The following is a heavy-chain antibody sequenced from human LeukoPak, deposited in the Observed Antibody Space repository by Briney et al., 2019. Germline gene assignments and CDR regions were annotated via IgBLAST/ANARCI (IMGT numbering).Heavy chain of an antibody. CDR3: ARVWQWLLQPYFDY. CDR2: IYTSGST. J-gene: IGHJ4*02. D-gene: IGHD6-19*01. Sequence: SGTLSLTCTVSGGSISSYYWSWLRQPAGKGLEWIGRIYTSGSTNYNPSLTSRGTMSVDTSKNQFSLRLGSVPAADTAVYYCARVWQWLLQPYFDYWGQGTLVTVSS. CDR1: GGSISSYY. V-gene: IGHV4-4*07.